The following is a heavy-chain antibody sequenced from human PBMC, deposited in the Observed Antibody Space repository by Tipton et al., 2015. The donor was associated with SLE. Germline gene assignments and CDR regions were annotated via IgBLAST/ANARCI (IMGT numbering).Heavy chain of an antibody. CDR2: MNPNSGNT. D-gene: IGHD1-14*01. J-gene: IGHJ4*02. CDR1: GYTFTSYD. V-gene: IGHV1-8*01. CDR3: ATDLTTEVFYY. Sequence: QSGAEVKKPGASVKVSCKASGYTFTSYDINWVRQATGQGLEWMGWMNPNSGNTGYAQKFQGRVTMTEDTSTDTAYMELSSLRSEDTAVYYCATDLTTEVFYYWGQGTLVTVSS.